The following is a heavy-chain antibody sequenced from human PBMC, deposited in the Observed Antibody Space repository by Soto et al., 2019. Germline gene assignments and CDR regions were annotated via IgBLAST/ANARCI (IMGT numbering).Heavy chain of an antibody. V-gene: IGHV3-74*01. J-gene: IGHJ4*02. CDR3: ARDLGNYDRYYFDY. CDR1: GFTLSSYW. Sequence: EVQLVESGGGLVQPGGSLRLSCAASGFTLSSYWMHWVRQVPGKGLMWVSRINSDGIRTNYADSVKGRFTISRDNAKNTLYVQMNSLRAEDTAVYYCARDLGNYDRYYFDYWGQGTLVTVSS. D-gene: IGHD1-7*01. CDR2: INSDGIRT.